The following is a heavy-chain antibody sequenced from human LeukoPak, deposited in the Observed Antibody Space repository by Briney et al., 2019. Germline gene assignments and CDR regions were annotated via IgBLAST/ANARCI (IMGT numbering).Heavy chain of an antibody. CDR2: IKQDGSEK. Sequence: QSGGSLRLSCAASGFSFSSYWMSWVRQAPGKGLEWVANIKQDGSEKYYVDSVKGRFTISRDNAKNSLYLQMNSLRAEDTAVYYCARDRTYYYDSSGYPDAFDIWGQGTMVTVSS. CDR3: ARDRTYYYDSSGYPDAFDI. CDR1: GFSFSSYW. J-gene: IGHJ3*02. D-gene: IGHD3-22*01. V-gene: IGHV3-7*01.